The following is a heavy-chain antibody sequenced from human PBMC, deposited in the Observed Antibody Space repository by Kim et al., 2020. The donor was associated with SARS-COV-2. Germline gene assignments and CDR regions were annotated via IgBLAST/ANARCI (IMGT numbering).Heavy chain of an antibody. J-gene: IGHJ4*02. Sequence: LKSRVTISVDPSKNQFSLKLSSVTAADTAVYYCAREKGTVVPAAIGVFDYWGQGTLVTVSS. CDR3: AREKGTVVPAAIGVFDY. V-gene: IGHV4-34*01. D-gene: IGHD2-2*02.